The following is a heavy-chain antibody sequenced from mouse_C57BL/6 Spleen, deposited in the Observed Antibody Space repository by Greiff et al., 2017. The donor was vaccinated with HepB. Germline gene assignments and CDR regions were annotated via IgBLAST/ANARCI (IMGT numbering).Heavy chain of an antibody. Sequence: VQLQQSGAELVRPGSSVKLSCKASGYTFTSYWMDWVKQRPGQGLEWIGNIYPSDSETHYNQKFKDKATLTVDKSSSTAYMQLSSLTSEDSAVYYCARQAGPWFAYWGQGTLVTVSA. CDR1: GYTFTSYW. V-gene: IGHV1-61*01. J-gene: IGHJ3*01. CDR2: IYPSDSET. CDR3: ARQAGPWFAY. D-gene: IGHD3-2*02.